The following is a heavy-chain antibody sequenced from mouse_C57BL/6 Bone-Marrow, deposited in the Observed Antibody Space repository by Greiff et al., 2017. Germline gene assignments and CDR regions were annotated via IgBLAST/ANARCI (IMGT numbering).Heavy chain of an antibody. CDR2: ISSGSSTI. D-gene: IGHD4-1*01. CDR3: ARTGSFDY. J-gene: IGHJ2*01. V-gene: IGHV5-17*01. CDR1: GFTFSDYG. Sequence: EVKLMESGGGLVKPGGSLKLSCAASGFTFSDYGMHWVRQAPEKGLEWVAYISSGSSTIYYADTVKGRFTIARDNAKNTLFLQMTSLRSEDTSMYYCARTGSFDYWGQGTTLTVSS.